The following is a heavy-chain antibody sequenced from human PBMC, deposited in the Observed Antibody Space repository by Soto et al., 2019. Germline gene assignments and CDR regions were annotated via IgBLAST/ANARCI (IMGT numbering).Heavy chain of an antibody. J-gene: IGHJ4*02. D-gene: IGHD3-3*02. CDR1: GGSVSSGSYY. CDR3: ARGQRYEALGY. V-gene: IGHV4-61*01. Sequence: QVQLQESGPGLVKPSETLSLTCTVSGGSVSSGSYYWSWIRQPPGKGLEWIGYIYYSGSTNYNPSLKSRVTISVDTAKNQCSLKLSSVTAADTAVYYCARGQRYEALGYWGQGTLVTVSS. CDR2: IYYSGST.